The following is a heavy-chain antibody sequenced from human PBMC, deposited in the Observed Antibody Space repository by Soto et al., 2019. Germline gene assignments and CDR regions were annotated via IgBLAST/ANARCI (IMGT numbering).Heavy chain of an antibody. V-gene: IGHV5-51*01. CDR3: ARLSGCSSTSCYTHMDV. J-gene: IGHJ6*02. CDR2: IYPGDSDT. CDR1: GYSFTSYW. Sequence: GESLKISCKGSGYSFTSYWIGWVRQMPGKGLEWMGIIYPGDSDTRYSPSFQGQVTISADKSIGTAYLQWSSLKASDTAMYYCARLSGCSSTSCYTHMDVWGQGTTVTVSS. D-gene: IGHD2-2*02.